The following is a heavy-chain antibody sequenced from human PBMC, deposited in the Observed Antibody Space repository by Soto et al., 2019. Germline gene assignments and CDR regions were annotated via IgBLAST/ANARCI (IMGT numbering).Heavy chain of an antibody. J-gene: IGHJ3*02. CDR1: GFTFDDYA. CDR3: EKEYYCVWGFIDVFDI. D-gene: IGHD3-10*02. CDR2: ISWNSGSI. Sequence: GGSLRLSCAASGFTFDDYAMHWVRQAPGKGLEWVSGISWNSGSIGYADSVKGRFTISRDNAKNSLYLQMNSLRAEDTALYYWEKEYYCVWGFIDVFDIGAKGTMAPVSS. V-gene: IGHV3-9*01.